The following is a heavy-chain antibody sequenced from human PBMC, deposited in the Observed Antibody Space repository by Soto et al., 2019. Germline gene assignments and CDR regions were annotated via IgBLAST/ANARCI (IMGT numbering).Heavy chain of an antibody. CDR2: IDPSDSYT. V-gene: IGHV5-10-1*01. CDR1: GCSFTSYW. Sequence: GESLKISCKGSGCSFTSYWISWVRQMPGKGLEWMGRIDPSDSYTNYSPSFQGHVTISADKSISTAYLQWSSLKASDTAMYYCARQHLSAAGQPYYYYYYGMDVWGQGTTVTVSS. J-gene: IGHJ6*02. CDR3: ARQHLSAAGQPYYYYYYGMDV. D-gene: IGHD6-13*01.